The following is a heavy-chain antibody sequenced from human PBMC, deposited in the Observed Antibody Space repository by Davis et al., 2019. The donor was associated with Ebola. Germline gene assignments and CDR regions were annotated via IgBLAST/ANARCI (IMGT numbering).Heavy chain of an antibody. Sequence: GESLKISCQGSGYSFTSYWIGWVRQLPGKGLEWMGIIYAGDSDVRYSPSFEGQVTISVDRSFSTAYLQWSSLKASDTAMYYCARPRAPRNLYGMDVWGQGTTVTVSS. CDR1: GYSFTSYW. CDR2: IYAGDSDV. D-gene: IGHD5-24*01. CDR3: ARPRAPRNLYGMDV. J-gene: IGHJ6*02. V-gene: IGHV5-51*01.